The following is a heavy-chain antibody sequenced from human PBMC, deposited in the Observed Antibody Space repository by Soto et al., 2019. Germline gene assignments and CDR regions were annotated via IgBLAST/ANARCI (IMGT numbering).Heavy chain of an antibody. J-gene: IGHJ4*01. CDR1: SFTSGYNA. CDR3: VSWVSAHFDS. CDR2: ISSNGENT. V-gene: IGHV3-23*01. Sequence: PGGSLRLSCAASSFTSGYNAMNWVRKAPGKGLEWVSTISSNGENTHNAAAMKGRFIISSDNSSNTVALQMNSLRVEDTAIYYCVSWVSAHFDSWGQGTLVTVSS. D-gene: IGHD6-13*01.